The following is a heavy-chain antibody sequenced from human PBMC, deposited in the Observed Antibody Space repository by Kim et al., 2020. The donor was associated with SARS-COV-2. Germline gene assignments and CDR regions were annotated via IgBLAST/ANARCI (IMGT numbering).Heavy chain of an antibody. Sequence: YYPGSVKGRFTISRENAKNSLYLQMNSLRAGDTAVYYCARVRRGSGRVDYWGQGTLVTVSS. D-gene: IGHD3-10*01. J-gene: IGHJ4*02. V-gene: IGHV3-13*01. CDR3: ARVRRGSGRVDY.